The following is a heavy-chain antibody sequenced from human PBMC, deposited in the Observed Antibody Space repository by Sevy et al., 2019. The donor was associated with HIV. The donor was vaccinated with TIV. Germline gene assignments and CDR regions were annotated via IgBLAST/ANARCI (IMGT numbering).Heavy chain of an antibody. J-gene: IGHJ4*02. CDR3: TTAHQWFGNLRLD. V-gene: IGHV3-15*01. D-gene: IGHD3-10*01. CDR1: GFTFSKAW. Sequence: GGSLRLSCAASGFTFSKAWMNWVRQAPGKGPEWVGRINSKTDAGTTDFAAFVKGRFKISRDDSNDTLFLQMYNLEVEDTAVYYCTTAHQWFGNLRLDWGQGTLVTVSS. CDR2: INSKTDAGTT.